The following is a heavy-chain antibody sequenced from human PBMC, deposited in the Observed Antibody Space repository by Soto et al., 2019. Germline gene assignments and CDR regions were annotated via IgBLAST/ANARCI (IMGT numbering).Heavy chain of an antibody. D-gene: IGHD3-10*01. CDR1: GGTFSSYA. CDR3: ASNKYYYGSGSYYPKYYYYGMDV. CDR2: IIPIFGTA. V-gene: IGHV1-69*01. J-gene: IGHJ6*02. Sequence: QVQLVQSGAEVKKPGSSVKVSCKASGGTFSSYAISWVRQAPGQGLEWMGGIIPIFGTANYAQKFQGRVTITADESTSTAYMELSSLRSEDTAVYYCASNKYYYGSGSYYPKYYYYGMDVWGQGTTVTVSS.